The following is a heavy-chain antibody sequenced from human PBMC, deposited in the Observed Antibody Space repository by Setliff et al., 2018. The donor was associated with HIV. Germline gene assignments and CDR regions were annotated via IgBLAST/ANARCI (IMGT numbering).Heavy chain of an antibody. Sequence: PSETLSLTCAVYGGSFSGYYWSWIRQPPGKGLEWIGEINHSGSTNYNPSLKSRVTISVDTSKNQFSLKLSSVTAADTAVYYCARHTVGAFDYWGQGTLVTVSS. CDR1: GGSFSGYY. V-gene: IGHV4-34*01. CDR2: INHSGST. CDR3: ARHTVGAFDY. J-gene: IGHJ4*02. D-gene: IGHD1-26*01.